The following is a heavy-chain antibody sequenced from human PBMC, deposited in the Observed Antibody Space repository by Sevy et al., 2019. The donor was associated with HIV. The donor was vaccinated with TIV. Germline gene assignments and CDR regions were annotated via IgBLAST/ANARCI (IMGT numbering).Heavy chain of an antibody. J-gene: IGHJ6*02. V-gene: IGHV3-30*18. CDR1: GFTVSRYD. CDR3: AKDDEGPPSRPHYYYGMDV. Sequence: GGSLRLSCAVSGFTVSRYDMHWVRQAPGKGLEWVAVMSFDGSNKYYADSVKGRFTISRDNSKKTLYLQMNSLRAKDTAVYYCAKDDEGPPSRPHYYYGMDVWGQGTTVTVSS. CDR2: MSFDGSNK.